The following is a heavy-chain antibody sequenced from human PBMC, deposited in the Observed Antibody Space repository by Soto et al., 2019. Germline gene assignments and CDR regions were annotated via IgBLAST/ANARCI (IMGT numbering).Heavy chain of an antibody. CDR2: ITSTGDT. J-gene: IGHJ5*02. Sequence: EVQLLESGGGLVQPGGTLRRSCAATGFTLNYYAINWVRQAPGKGLEWVSAITSTGDTYYVDSVKGRFTISRDNSKNTLYPQMNSLRAEDTAVYYCANDIAASATLWLDPWGQGTLVTVSS. V-gene: IGHV3-23*01. D-gene: IGHD6-13*01. CDR3: ANDIAASATLWLDP. CDR1: GFTLNYYA.